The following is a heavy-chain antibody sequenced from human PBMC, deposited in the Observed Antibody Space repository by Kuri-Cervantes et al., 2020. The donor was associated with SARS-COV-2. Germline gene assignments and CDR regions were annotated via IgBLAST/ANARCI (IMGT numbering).Heavy chain of an antibody. V-gene: IGHV3-30*18. Sequence: GESLKISCAASGFNFSRTDMHWVRQAPGKGLEWVAVKSCDGKKRESLGSGKGRFTVSRDNSQNTLYLQMKTLRREDTAMYFCAKDRAGVHDFWGQGTLVTVSS. CDR3: AKDRAGVHDF. CDR2: KSCDGKKR. CDR1: GFNFSRTD. D-gene: IGHD2-21*01. J-gene: IGHJ4*02.